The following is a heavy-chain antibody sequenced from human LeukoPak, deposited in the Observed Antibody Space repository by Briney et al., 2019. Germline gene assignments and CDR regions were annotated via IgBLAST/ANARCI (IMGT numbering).Heavy chain of an antibody. CDR3: ARDREGGGVGYYGMDV. CDR2: INHSGST. Sequence: SETLSLTCAVYGGSFSGYYWSWIRQPPGKGLEWIGEINHSGSTNYNPSLKSRVTISVDTSKNQFSLKLSSVTAADTAVYYCARDREGGGVGYYGMDVWGQGTTVTVSS. J-gene: IGHJ6*02. CDR1: GGSFSGYY. D-gene: IGHD3-16*01. V-gene: IGHV4-34*01.